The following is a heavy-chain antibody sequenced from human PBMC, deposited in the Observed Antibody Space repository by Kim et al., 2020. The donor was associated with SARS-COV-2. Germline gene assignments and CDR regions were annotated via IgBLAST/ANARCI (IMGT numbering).Heavy chain of an antibody. D-gene: IGHD1-26*01. CDR3: AKCSGSYGDSDWFDP. Sequence: GGSLRLSCAASGFTFSSYAMSWVRQAPGKGLEWVSVIYSGGSSTYYADSVKGRFTISRDNSKNTLYLQMNSLRAEDTAVYYCAKCSGSYGDSDWFDPWGQGTLVTVSS. J-gene: IGHJ5*02. V-gene: IGHV3-23*03. CDR2: IYSGGSST. CDR1: GFTFSSYA.